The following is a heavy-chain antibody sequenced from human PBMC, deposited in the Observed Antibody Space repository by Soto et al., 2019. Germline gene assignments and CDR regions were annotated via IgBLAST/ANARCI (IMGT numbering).Heavy chain of an antibody. Sequence: QMQLVQSGAEVKKPGSSVKVSCKTSGGTFNNFAISWVRQAPGQGLEWMGGVIPLFRTSHYAQKFQGRVTITADTSANTVYLELSSLRSEDTAVYYCASTKYDSSAYYYWYLGLWGRGTLVTVSS. CDR3: ASTKYDSSAYYYWYLGL. J-gene: IGHJ2*01. V-gene: IGHV1-69*06. D-gene: IGHD3-22*01. CDR2: VIPLFRTS. CDR1: GGTFNNFA.